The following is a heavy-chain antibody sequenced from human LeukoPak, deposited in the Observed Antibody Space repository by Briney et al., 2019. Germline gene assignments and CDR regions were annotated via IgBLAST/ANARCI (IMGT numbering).Heavy chain of an antibody. CDR2: IYYSGST. J-gene: IGHJ5*02. CDR3: ARALHYYGSGSLIQT. Sequence: SETMSLTCTVSGGSISSSSYHWGWIRQPPGKGLEWIGSIYYSGSTYYNPSLKSRVTISVDTSKNQFSLKLSSVTAADTAVYYCARALHYYGSGSLIQTWGQGTLVTVSS. CDR1: GGSISSSSYH. D-gene: IGHD3-10*01. V-gene: IGHV4-39*07.